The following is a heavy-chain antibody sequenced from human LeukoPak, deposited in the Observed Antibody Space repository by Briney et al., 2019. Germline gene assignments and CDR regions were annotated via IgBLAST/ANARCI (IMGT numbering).Heavy chain of an antibody. CDR2: IYYSGST. CDR3: ASLRRGTMIVVVTKSYDAFDI. J-gene: IGHJ3*02. D-gene: IGHD3-22*01. CDR1: GGSISSSSYY. V-gene: IGHV4-39*01. Sequence: SETLSLTCTVSGGSISSSSYYWGWIRPPPGKGLEWIGSIYYSGSTYYNPSLKSRVTISVDTSKNQFSLKLSSVTAADTAVYYCASLRRGTMIVVVTKSYDAFDIWGQGTMVTVSS.